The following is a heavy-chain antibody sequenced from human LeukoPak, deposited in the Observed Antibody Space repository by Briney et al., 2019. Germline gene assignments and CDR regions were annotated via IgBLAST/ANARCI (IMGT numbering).Heavy chain of an antibody. CDR2: INPSGGST. D-gene: IGHD5-12*01. CDR1: GYTFTDYF. J-gene: IGHJ6*02. Sequence: ASVKVSCKASGYTFTDYFLHWVRQAPGQGLEWMGMINPSGGSTSYAQKFQDRVTMTRDTSTSTVYMELSSLRSEDTAVYYCARDGARLSTPYYYYYYGMDVWGQGTTVTVSS. CDR3: ARDGARLSTPYYYYYYGMDV. V-gene: IGHV1-46*01.